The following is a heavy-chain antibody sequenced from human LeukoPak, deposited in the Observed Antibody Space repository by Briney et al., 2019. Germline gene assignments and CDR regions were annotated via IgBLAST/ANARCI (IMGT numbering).Heavy chain of an antibody. Sequence: SETLSLTCTVSGGSISSYYWSWIRQPAGKGLEWIGRIYTSGSTNYNPSLKSRVTISVDTSKNQFSLKLSSVTAADTAVYYCARHVYSSGWYGDYYYYYMDVWGKGTTVTVSS. V-gene: IGHV4-4*07. CDR2: IYTSGST. D-gene: IGHD6-19*01. CDR3: ARHVYSSGWYGDYYYYYMDV. J-gene: IGHJ6*03. CDR1: GGSISSYY.